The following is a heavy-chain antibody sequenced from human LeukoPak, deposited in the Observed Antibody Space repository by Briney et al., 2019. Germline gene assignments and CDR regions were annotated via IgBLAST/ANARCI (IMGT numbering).Heavy chain of an antibody. CDR2: ISYDGSNK. V-gene: IGHV3-30-3*01. CDR3: ARASSSSAQYYYYGMDV. CDR1: GFTFSSYA. J-gene: IGHJ6*02. D-gene: IGHD6-13*01. Sequence: GGSLRLSCAASGFTFSSYAMHWVRQAPGKGLEWEAVISYDGSNKYYADSVKGRFTISRDNSKNTLYLQMNSLRAEDTAVYYCARASSSSAQYYYYGMDVWGQGTTVTVSS.